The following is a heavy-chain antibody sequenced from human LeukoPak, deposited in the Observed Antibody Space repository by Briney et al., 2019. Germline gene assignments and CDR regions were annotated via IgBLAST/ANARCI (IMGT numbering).Heavy chain of an antibody. D-gene: IGHD5-18*01. CDR2: VSGYNGNT. J-gene: IGHJ3*01. CDR1: GYTFTYCV. Sequence: ASVKVSCKASGYTFTYCVINWVRLAPGQGLEWMGWVSGYNGNTGYAQNFQGRLTLTTDTSTNIAYMELMRLRSDDTAVYYCAREVDSAMVNAFDFWGQGTLVTVSS. CDR3: AREVDSAMVNAFDF. V-gene: IGHV1-18*01.